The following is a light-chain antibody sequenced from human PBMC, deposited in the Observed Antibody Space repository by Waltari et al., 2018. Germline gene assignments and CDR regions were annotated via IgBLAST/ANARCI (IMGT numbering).Light chain of an antibody. Sequence: DIVMTQSPDSLAVSLGERATINCKSSQSLLYNSNDKNYLAWYQQKPGQPPKLRIYLASTRHSGVPDRFSGSGSATDFTLTISSLQAEDVAVYYCQQYYSRRTFGQGTKVEIK. CDR2: LAS. CDR3: QQYYSRRT. V-gene: IGKV4-1*01. J-gene: IGKJ1*01. CDR1: QSLLYNSNDKNY.